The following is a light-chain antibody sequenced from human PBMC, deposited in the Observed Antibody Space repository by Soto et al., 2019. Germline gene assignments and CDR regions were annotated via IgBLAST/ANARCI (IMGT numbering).Light chain of an antibody. CDR2: DAS. Sequence: EIVLTQSPATLSLSPGERATLSCRASQSVSSSLGWYQQIPGQAPRLLIYDASNRATGIPARFSGSGSGTDFTLTISSLEPEDFAVDYCQQRSNWPRTFGQGTKLEIK. J-gene: IGKJ2*01. V-gene: IGKV3-11*01. CDR1: QSVSSS. CDR3: QQRSNWPRT.